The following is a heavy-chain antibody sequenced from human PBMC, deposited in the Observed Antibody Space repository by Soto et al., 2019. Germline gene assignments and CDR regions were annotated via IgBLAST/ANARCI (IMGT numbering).Heavy chain of an antibody. D-gene: IGHD2-2*01. Sequence: GESLKISCKGSGYSFTSYWIGWVRQMPGKGLEWMGIIYPGDSDTRYSPSFQGQVTISADKSISTAYVQWSSLKASDTAMYFCASQRYCSSTNCYAAFDIWGQGIMVTVSS. CDR3: ASQRYCSSTNCYAAFDI. J-gene: IGHJ3*02. CDR1: GYSFTSYW. V-gene: IGHV5-51*01. CDR2: IYPGDSDT.